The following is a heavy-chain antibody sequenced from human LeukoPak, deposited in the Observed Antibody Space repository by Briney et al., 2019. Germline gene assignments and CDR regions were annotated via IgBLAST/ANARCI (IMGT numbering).Heavy chain of an antibody. Sequence: SETLSLTCTVSGYSISSGYYWGWIRQPPGKGLEWIGSIYHSGSTYYNPSLKSRVTLSVDTSTNQFSLNLSSVTAADTAVYYCARTTSDMVRGVMSNWFDPWGQGTLVTVSS. CDR2: IYHSGST. J-gene: IGHJ5*02. CDR1: GYSISSGYY. D-gene: IGHD3-10*01. CDR3: ARTTSDMVRGVMSNWFDP. V-gene: IGHV4-38-2*02.